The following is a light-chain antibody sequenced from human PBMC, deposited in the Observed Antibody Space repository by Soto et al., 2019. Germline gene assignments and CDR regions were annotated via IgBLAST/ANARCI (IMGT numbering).Light chain of an antibody. Sequence: QSALTQPASVSGSPGQSITISCTGTSSDVGGYNYVSWYQQHPDKAPKLMIYEVSNRPSGVSNRFSGSKSGNTASLTISVLQSEDEGNYYCSSYTRGSTLVFGGGTKLTVL. CDR2: EVS. J-gene: IGLJ3*02. CDR1: SSDVGGYNY. CDR3: SSYTRGSTLV. V-gene: IGLV2-14*01.